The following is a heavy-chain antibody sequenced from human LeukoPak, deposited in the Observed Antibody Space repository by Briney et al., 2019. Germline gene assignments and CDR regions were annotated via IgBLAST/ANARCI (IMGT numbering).Heavy chain of an antibody. CDR1: GFTFSNAW. Sequence: PGGSLRLSCAASGFTFSNAWMSWVRQAPGKGLEWVGRIKSKTDGGTTDYAAPVKGRFTISRDDSKNTLYLQMNSLKTEDTAVYYCTTDRHIVVVPAAKVGGYYYGMDVWGQGTTVTVSS. CDR3: TTDRHIVVVPAAKVGGYYYGMDV. CDR2: IKSKTDGGTT. J-gene: IGHJ6*02. V-gene: IGHV3-15*01. D-gene: IGHD2-2*01.